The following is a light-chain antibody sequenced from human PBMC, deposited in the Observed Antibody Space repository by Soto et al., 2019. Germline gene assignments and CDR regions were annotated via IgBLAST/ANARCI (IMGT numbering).Light chain of an antibody. Sequence: DIQMTQSPSSVSSSVGARVTITCRASQGISNWLAWYQQQPGKAPKLLIYGASSLQSGVPSRFSGGGSGTHFTLIISSLQPEDFATYYCQQTSTFLPLTFGGGTKVEI. CDR2: GAS. CDR1: QGISNW. J-gene: IGKJ4*01. CDR3: QQTSTFLPLT. V-gene: IGKV1-12*01.